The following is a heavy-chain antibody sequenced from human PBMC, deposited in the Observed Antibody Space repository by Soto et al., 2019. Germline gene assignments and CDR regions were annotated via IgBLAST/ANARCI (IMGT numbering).Heavy chain of an antibody. CDR2: IRSKANNYAT. CDR3: TRNLGAKYGMDV. V-gene: IGHV3-73*01. D-gene: IGHD1-26*01. J-gene: IGHJ6*02. CDR1: GFPFSGSI. Sequence: GGSLRLSCAASGFPFSGSIIHWVRQASGKGLEWVGRIRSKANNYATTFGASVKGRVTISREDSKNTAYLQINSLTTEDTAVYFCTRNLGAKYGMDVWGQGTTVTV.